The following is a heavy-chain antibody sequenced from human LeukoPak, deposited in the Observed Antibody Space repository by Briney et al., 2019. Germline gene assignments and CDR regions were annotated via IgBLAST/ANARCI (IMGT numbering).Heavy chain of an antibody. CDR2: IIPILGIA. CDR3: ARDLEGDPYHYDSSGYYTDY. V-gene: IGHV1-69*04. Sequence: SVKVSCKASGGTFSSYAISWVRQAPGQGLEWMGRIIPILGIANYAQKFQGRVTITADKSTSTAYMELSSLRSEDAAVYYCARDLEGDPYHYDSSGYYTDYWGQGTLVTVSS. J-gene: IGHJ4*02. CDR1: GGTFSSYA. D-gene: IGHD3-22*01.